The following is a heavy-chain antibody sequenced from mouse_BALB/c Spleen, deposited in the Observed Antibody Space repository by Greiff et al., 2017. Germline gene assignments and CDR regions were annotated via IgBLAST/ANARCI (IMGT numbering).Heavy chain of an antibody. J-gene: IGHJ2*01. CDR2: ISNGGGST. V-gene: IGHV5-12-2*01. D-gene: IGHD4-1*01. CDR3: ARHTTGTLDY. Sequence: EVKLVESGGGLVQPGGSLKLSCAASGFTFSSYTMSWVRQTPEKRLEWVAYISNGGGSTYYPDTVKGRFTISRDNAKNTLYLQMSSLKSEDTAMYYCARHTTGTLDYWGQGTTLTVSS. CDR1: GFTFSSYT.